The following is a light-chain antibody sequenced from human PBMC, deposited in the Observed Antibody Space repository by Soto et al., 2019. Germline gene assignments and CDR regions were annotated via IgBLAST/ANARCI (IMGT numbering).Light chain of an antibody. CDR3: SSYAGSNNSV. Sequence: QSVLTQPPSASGSPGQSVTISCTGTSSDVGGYNYVSWYQQHPGKAPKLIIYAVSKRPSGVPDRFSGSKSGNTASLTVSGLQAEDEADYYCSSYAGSNNSVFGSGTKVTVL. V-gene: IGLV2-8*01. J-gene: IGLJ1*01. CDR1: SSDVGGYNY. CDR2: AVS.